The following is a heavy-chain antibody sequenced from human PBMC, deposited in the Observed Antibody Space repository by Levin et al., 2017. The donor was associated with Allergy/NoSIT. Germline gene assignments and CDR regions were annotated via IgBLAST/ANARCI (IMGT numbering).Heavy chain of an antibody. CDR2: IYLSGST. D-gene: IGHD5-18*01. CDR1: GGSISSGGYS. V-gene: IGHV4-30-2*01. J-gene: IGHJ4*02. CDR3: ARVAGYSYGYYFDY. Sequence: SETLSRTCAVSGGSISSGGYSWSWIRQPPGKGLEWIGNIYLSGSTNDNPSLKSRVTMSVDRSKNQFSLKLSYVTAADTAVYYCARVAGYSYGYYFDYWGPGTLVTVSS.